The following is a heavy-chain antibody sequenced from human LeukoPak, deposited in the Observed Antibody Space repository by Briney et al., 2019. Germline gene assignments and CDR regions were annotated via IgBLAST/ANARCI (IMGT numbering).Heavy chain of an antibody. J-gene: IGHJ4*02. CDR3: ARDNSSGWYRFDY. D-gene: IGHD6-19*01. V-gene: IGHV1-69*06. CDR2: IIPIFGTA. Sequence: ASVKVSCKASGGTFSSYAISWVRQAPGQGLEWMGGIIPIFGTANYAQKFQGRVTITADKSTSTAYMELSSLRSEDTAVYYWARDNSSGWYRFDYWGQGTLVTVSS. CDR1: GGTFSSYA.